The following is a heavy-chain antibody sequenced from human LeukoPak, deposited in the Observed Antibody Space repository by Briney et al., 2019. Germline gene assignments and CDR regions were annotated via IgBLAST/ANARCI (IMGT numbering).Heavy chain of an antibody. CDR1: GFSLDDYA. V-gene: IGHV3-9*01. CDR3: AKVETRSTWSGPTDY. J-gene: IGHJ4*02. Sequence: GRSLRLSCAVSGFSLDDYAIHWVRQAPGKGLEWVSGISWNTGIIGYADSVKGRFTISRDSAKKSVYLEMNSLRIEDTALYYCAKVETRSTWSGPTDYWGQGTLVIVSS. CDR2: ISWNTGII. D-gene: IGHD2-15*01.